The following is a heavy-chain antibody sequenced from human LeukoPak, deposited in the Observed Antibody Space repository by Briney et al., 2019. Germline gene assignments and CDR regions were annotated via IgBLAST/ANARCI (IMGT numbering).Heavy chain of an antibody. V-gene: IGHV1-18*01. CDR3: ARAPRDSSTWSHYHYYAVDV. Sequence: ASVKVSCKASGYTFTSYGISWVRQAPGQGLEWMGWISPYNGNTAYAQRLQGRVTMTTDTSTSTAYMELRSLRSDDTAVYFCARAPRDSSTWSHYHYYAVDVWGQGTTVTVSS. J-gene: IGHJ6*02. CDR1: GYTFTSYG. CDR2: ISPYNGNT. D-gene: IGHD6-13*01.